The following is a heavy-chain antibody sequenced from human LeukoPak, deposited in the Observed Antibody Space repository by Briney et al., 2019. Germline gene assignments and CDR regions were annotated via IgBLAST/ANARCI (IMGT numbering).Heavy chain of an antibody. J-gene: IGHJ5*02. D-gene: IGHD3-10*01. Sequence: SETLSLTCAVYGGSFSGYYWSWLRQPPGKGLGWIGEINHSGSTNYNPSLKSRVTISVDTSKNQFSLKLSSVTAADTAVYYCARGPYYYGSGSYGRQNWFDPWGQGTLVTVSS. CDR2: INHSGST. V-gene: IGHV4-34*01. CDR3: ARGPYYYGSGSYGRQNWFDP. CDR1: GGSFSGYY.